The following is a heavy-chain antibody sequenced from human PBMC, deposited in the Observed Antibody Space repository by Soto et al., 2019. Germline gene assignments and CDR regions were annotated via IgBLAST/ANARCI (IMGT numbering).Heavy chain of an antibody. D-gene: IGHD2-15*01. CDR1: GYTFTSYG. J-gene: IGHJ4*02. CDR3: ARAPAHRRATATSFDY. Sequence: ASVKVSFKASGYTFTSYGISWVRQAPGQGLEWMGWISAYNGNTNYAQKLQGRVTMTTDTSTSTAYMELRSLRSDDTAVYYCARAPAHRRATATSFDYWGQGTLVTV. CDR2: ISAYNGNT. V-gene: IGHV1-18*04.